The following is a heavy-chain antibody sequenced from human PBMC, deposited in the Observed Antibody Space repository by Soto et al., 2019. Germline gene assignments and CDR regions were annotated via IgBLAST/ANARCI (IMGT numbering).Heavy chain of an antibody. CDR2: MNPNSGNT. Sequence: ASVKVSCKASGYTFTSYDINWVRQATGQGLEWMGWMNPNSGNTGYAQKFQGRVTMTRNTSISTAYMELSSLRSEDTAVYYCARSPIFGVVPWFDPWGQGTLVTVSS. CDR1: GYTFTSYD. J-gene: IGHJ5*02. V-gene: IGHV1-8*01. D-gene: IGHD3-3*01. CDR3: ARSPIFGVVPWFDP.